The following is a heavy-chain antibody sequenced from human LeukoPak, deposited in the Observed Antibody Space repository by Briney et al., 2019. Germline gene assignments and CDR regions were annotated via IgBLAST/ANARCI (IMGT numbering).Heavy chain of an antibody. V-gene: IGHV4-59*01. Sequence: SETLSLTCAVSGVSISSSYWSWIRQPPAKGLEWMGYIYYSGNTNYNPSLKSRVAMSIDTSKNQFSLKLTSVTAADTALYYCARDGIGSSADVWGKGTSVTVSS. CDR3: ARDGIGSSADV. CDR1: GVSISSSY. D-gene: IGHD6-6*01. CDR2: IYYSGNT. J-gene: IGHJ6*04.